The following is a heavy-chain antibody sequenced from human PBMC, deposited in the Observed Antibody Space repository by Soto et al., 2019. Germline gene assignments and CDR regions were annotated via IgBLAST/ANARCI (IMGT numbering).Heavy chain of an antibody. D-gene: IGHD6-19*01. Sequence: EVQLLESGGGLVQPGGSLRLSCAASGFTFSSYAMSWVRQAPGKGLEWVSAISGSGGSTYYADSVKGRFTISRDNSKNTLYLQMNILRAEDTAVYYCAKDIEQWLVNCLDYWGQGTLVTVSS. CDR1: GFTFSSYA. V-gene: IGHV3-23*01. J-gene: IGHJ4*02. CDR2: ISGSGGST. CDR3: AKDIEQWLVNCLDY.